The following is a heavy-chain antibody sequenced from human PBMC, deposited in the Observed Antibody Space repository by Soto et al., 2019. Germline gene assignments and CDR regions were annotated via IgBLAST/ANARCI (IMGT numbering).Heavy chain of an antibody. CDR2: ISYDGGEK. CDR3: ARSDFYQGSETYSPTDY. Sequence: PGGSLRLSCAASGFLFSTYAMHWVRQAPGKGLEWVAVISYDGGEKHYADSVRGRSTISRDNSENILFLQMHSLRVEDTAVYYCARSDFYQGSETYSPTDYWGRGTLVTVSS. CDR1: GFLFSTYA. V-gene: IGHV3-30*03. D-gene: IGHD3-10*01. J-gene: IGHJ4*02.